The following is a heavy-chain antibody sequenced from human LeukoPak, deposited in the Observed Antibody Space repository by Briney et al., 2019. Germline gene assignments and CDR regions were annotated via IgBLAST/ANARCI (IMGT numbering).Heavy chain of an antibody. CDR2: IYHSGST. V-gene: IGHV4-38-2*02. Sequence: PSETLSLTCTVSGYSISSGYYWGWIRQPPGKGLEWIGSIYHSGSTYYNPSLKSRVTISVDTSKNQFSLKLSSVTAADTAVYYCASPRGAAAGPADYWGQGTLVTVSS. D-gene: IGHD6-13*01. J-gene: IGHJ4*02. CDR1: GYSISSGYY. CDR3: ASPRGAAAGPADY.